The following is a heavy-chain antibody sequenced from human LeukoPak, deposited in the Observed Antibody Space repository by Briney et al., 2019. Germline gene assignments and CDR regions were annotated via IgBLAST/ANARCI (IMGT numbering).Heavy chain of an antibody. CDR2: ISGSGGST. J-gene: IGHJ3*02. CDR3: AKDPSRNVLDDAFDI. Sequence: GGSLRLSCAASGFTFSNYWMSWVRQAPGKGLEWGSAISGSGGSTYYADSVKGRFTISRDNSKNTLYLQMNSLRAEDTAVYYCAKDPSRNVLDDAFDIWGQGTMVTVSS. CDR1: GFTFSNYW. V-gene: IGHV3-23*01. D-gene: IGHD1-1*01.